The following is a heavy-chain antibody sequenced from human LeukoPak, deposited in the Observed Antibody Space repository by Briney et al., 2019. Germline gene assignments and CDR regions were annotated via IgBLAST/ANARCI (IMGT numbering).Heavy chain of an antibody. J-gene: IGHJ3*02. CDR3: ARDSTGTDAFDI. D-gene: IGHD1-1*01. CDR1: GYTFTSYA. CDR2: INAGNGNT. Sequence: ASVKVSCKASGYTFTSYAMHWVRQAPGQRLEWMGWINAGNGNTKYSQKFQGRVTITRDTSASTAYMELSSLRSEDTAVYYCARDSTGTDAFDIWGQGTMVPSLQ. V-gene: IGHV1-3*01.